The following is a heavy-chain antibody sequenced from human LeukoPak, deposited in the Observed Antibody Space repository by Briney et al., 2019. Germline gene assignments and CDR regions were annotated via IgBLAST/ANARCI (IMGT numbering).Heavy chain of an antibody. CDR3: AKHPISSAGEAPDY. D-gene: IGHD3-22*01. Sequence: PGGSLRLSCAASGFTFSSYWIHWVRQAPGKGLEWVAVISYDGSNKYYADSVKGRFTISRDNSKNTLYLQMNSLRAEDTAVYYCAKHPISSAGEAPDYWGQGALVTVSS. CDR1: GFTFSSYW. J-gene: IGHJ4*02. CDR2: ISYDGSNK. V-gene: IGHV3-30*18.